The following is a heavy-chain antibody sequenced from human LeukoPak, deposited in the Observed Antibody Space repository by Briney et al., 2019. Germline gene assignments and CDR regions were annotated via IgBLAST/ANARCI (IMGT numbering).Heavy chain of an antibody. D-gene: IGHD5-24*01. CDR3: ARLHRSKRDGLL. Sequence: SETLSLTCTVSGYSISSGYYWGWIRQPPGKGLEWIGSIYHSGSTYYNPSLKSRVTISVDTSKNQFSLKLSSVTAADTAVYYCARLHRSKRDGLLWGQGTLVTVSS. V-gene: IGHV4-38-2*02. CDR1: GYSISSGYY. J-gene: IGHJ4*02. CDR2: IYHSGST.